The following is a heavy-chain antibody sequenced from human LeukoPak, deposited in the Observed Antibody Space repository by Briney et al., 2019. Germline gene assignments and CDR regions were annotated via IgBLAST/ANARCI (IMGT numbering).Heavy chain of an antibody. CDR2: ISSGGSST. Sequence: GGSLRLSCAASGFTFSSYVMSWVRRAPGKGLEWVSTISSGGSSTYYADSVKGRFTISRDNSKNSLFLQMDSLRAEDTAVYYCARDPAGHYYGSGSSFDYWGQGTLVTVS. V-gene: IGHV3-23*01. CDR3: ARDPAGHYYGSGSSFDY. D-gene: IGHD3-10*01. CDR1: GFTFSSYV. J-gene: IGHJ4*02.